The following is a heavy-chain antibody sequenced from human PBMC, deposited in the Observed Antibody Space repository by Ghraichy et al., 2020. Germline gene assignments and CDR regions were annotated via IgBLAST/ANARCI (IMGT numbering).Heavy chain of an antibody. J-gene: IGHJ3*01. CDR3: AAQTSDRAFDF. V-gene: IGHV3-7*01. CDR1: GFTLTNYC. D-gene: IGHD2-2*01. CDR2: VKPDGSDK. Sequence: GGSLRLSCAASGFTLTNYCMVWVRQAAGKGLEWVANVKPDGSDKKYVDSVKGRFTISRENARNSLSLQMDSLRTEDLAVYYCAAQTSDRAFDFWGQGAMVTVSS.